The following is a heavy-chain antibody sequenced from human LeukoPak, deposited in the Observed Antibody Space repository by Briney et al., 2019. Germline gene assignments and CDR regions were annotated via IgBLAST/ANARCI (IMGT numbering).Heavy chain of an antibody. D-gene: IGHD7-27*01. Sequence: SGGSLRLSCAASGFTFSSYSMNWVRQAPGKGLEWVSSISSSSSYIYYADSVKGRFTISRDNAKNSLYLQMNSLRAEDTAVYYCARYWGNYYYYGMDVWGQGTTVTVSS. CDR3: ARYWGNYYYYGMDV. CDR1: GFTFSSYS. V-gene: IGHV3-21*01. J-gene: IGHJ6*02. CDR2: ISSSSSYI.